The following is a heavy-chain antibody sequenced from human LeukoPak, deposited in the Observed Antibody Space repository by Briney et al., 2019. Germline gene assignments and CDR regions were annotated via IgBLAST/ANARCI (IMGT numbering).Heavy chain of an antibody. Sequence: PGGSLRLSCAASGYTFSSYSINWVRQAAGKGLEWVSSISVRSNYIYYADSVRGRFRISRDDARASLYLQMNSLRAEDTAVYYCVRLRRNSDTSGFYYYYDFWGQGTLVTVSS. CDR3: VRLRRNSDTSGFYYYYDF. J-gene: IGHJ4*02. CDR2: ISVRSNYI. CDR1: GYTFSSYS. D-gene: IGHD3-22*01. V-gene: IGHV3-21*01.